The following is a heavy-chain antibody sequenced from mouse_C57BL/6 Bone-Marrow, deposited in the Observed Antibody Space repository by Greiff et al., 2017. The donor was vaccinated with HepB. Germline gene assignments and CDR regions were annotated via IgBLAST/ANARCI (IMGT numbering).Heavy chain of an antibody. CDR2: IYPRDGST. Sequence: VQLQQSGPELVKPGASVKLSCKASGYTFTSYDINWVKQRPGQGLEWIGCIYPRDGSTKYNEKFKGKATLTVDTSSSTAYMELHSLTSEDSAVYFCARWLLWYPIFPMDYWGQGTSDTGSS. V-gene: IGHV1-85*01. D-gene: IGHD2-1*01. CDR1: GYTFTSYD. J-gene: IGHJ4*01. CDR3: ARWLLWYPIFPMDY.